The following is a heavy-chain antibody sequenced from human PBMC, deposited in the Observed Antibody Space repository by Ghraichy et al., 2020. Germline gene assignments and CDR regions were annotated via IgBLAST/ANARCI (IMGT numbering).Heavy chain of an antibody. CDR2: IHYSGTT. CDR1: GGFITNYY. Sequence: SETLSLTCVVSGGFITNYYWSWIRQTPGQGLEWIGFIHYSGTTQYNPFFKSRVTFSVDTSKNQFSLKLSSVTAADTAVYYCARDTEEKATPYWYLDLWGRGTLVTVSS. V-gene: IGHV4-59*01. J-gene: IGHJ2*01. CDR3: ARDTEEKATPYWYLDL. D-gene: IGHD5-24*01.